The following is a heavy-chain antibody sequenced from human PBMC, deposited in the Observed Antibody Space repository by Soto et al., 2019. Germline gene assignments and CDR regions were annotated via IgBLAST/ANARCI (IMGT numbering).Heavy chain of an antibody. J-gene: IGHJ5*02. CDR2: INHSGST. CDR1: GESFSGYY. CDR3: ARGEMGFDP. V-gene: IGHV4-34*01. Sequence: QVQLQQWGAGLLKPSETLSLTCAVYGESFSGYYWSWIRQPPGKGLEWIGEINHSGSTNYNPSLRXRXTXXVDTSKNQSSLKLSSVTAADTAVFYCARGEMGFDPWGQGTLVTVSS.